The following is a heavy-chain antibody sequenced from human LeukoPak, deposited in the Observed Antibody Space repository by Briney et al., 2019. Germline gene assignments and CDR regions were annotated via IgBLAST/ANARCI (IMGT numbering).Heavy chain of an antibody. J-gene: IGHJ4*02. D-gene: IGHD3-3*01. CDR3: ARGGYDFWSGYPFDY. Sequence: SETLSLTCAVYGGSFSGYYWSWIRQPPGKGLEWIGEINHSGSTNYNPSLKSRVTISVDTSKNQFSLKLSSVTAADTAVYYCARGGYDFWSGYPFDYWGREPWSPSPQ. CDR1: GGSFSGYY. V-gene: IGHV4-34*01. CDR2: INHSGST.